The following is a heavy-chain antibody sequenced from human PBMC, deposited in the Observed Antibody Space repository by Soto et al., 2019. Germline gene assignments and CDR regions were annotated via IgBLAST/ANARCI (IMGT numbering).Heavy chain of an antibody. CDR3: ARQRIEAAFDVFDI. V-gene: IGHV5-51*01. CDR1: GYSFTTYR. Sequence: GESLKISCKGSGYSFTTYRIGWVRQMPGKGLEWMGIIYPGDSETRYSPSFQGQVTISADKSNTTAYLQWIGLKASDTSMCYCARQRIEAAFDVFDIWGQGKMVTVSS. J-gene: IGHJ3*02. D-gene: IGHD6-13*01. CDR2: IYPGDSET.